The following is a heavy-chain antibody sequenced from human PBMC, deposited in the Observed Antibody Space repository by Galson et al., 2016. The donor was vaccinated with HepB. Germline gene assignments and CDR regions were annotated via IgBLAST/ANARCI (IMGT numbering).Heavy chain of an antibody. D-gene: IGHD3-3*01. J-gene: IGHJ4*02. CDR3: AKGYGFWTAFGY. CDR1: GFTFSSYA. CDR2: ISGNGDST. V-gene: IGHV3-23*01. Sequence: SLRLPCAASGFTFSSYAMSWIRQAPGKGLEWVSAISGNGDSTYYADSVTGRFAISRDNSKNTLYLQMNSLRAEDTAVYYCAKGYGFWTAFGYWGKGALATVSS.